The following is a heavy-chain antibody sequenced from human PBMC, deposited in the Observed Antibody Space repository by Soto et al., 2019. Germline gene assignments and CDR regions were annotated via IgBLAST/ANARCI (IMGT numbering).Heavy chain of an antibody. CDR2: IYSSGNT. Sequence: PSETLSLTCTVSGGSSSSTSYYWGWIRQPPGKGLEWIGSIYSSGNTYYNPSLKSRVTISVDKPRNQFSLILNSVTAADTAVYYCASTRSISVRPFDYWGPGILVTVSS. V-gene: IGHV4-39*07. CDR1: GGSSSSTSYY. D-gene: IGHD6-6*01. CDR3: ASTRSISVRPFDY. J-gene: IGHJ4*02.